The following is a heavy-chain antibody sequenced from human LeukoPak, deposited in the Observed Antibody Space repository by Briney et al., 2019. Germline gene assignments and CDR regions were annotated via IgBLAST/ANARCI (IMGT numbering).Heavy chain of an antibody. CDR1: GYTFTSYY. CDR3: ARDFPRVLGTLNSAFDI. J-gene: IGHJ3*02. D-gene: IGHD7-27*01. V-gene: IGHV1-46*01. Sequence: ASVKVSCKASGYTFTSYYMHWVRQAPGQGLEWMGIINPSGGSTSYAQKFQGRVTMTGDTSTSTVYMELSSLRSEDTAVYYCARDFPRVLGTLNSAFDIWGQGTMVTVSS. CDR2: INPSGGST.